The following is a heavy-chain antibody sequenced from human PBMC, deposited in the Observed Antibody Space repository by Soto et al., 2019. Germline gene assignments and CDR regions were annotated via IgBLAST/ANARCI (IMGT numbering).Heavy chain of an antibody. D-gene: IGHD3-16*01. CDR2: INSYNGDT. J-gene: IGHJ5*01. Sequence: QVQLVQSGGEEKKPGASVKVSCKASGYDFIGHGISWVRQARGQGLEWMGWINSYNGDTKYARKYQDRITLTKDKSTRTVYMELTSLRSDDTAVYYCARDQWPKVPAVVGDKFDSWGQGTLVTVSS. V-gene: IGHV1-18*04. CDR3: ARDQWPKVPAVVGDKFDS. CDR1: GYDFIGHG.